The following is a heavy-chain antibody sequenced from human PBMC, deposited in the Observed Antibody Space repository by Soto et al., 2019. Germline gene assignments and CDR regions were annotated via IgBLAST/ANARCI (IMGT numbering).Heavy chain of an antibody. J-gene: IGHJ4*02. V-gene: IGHV6-1*01. D-gene: IGHD6-6*01. CDR1: GASVSSNSGA. CDR3: ARDIQLVQYFDY. Sequence: SQTLSLTCAISGASVSSNSGAWNCIRQSPSRGLEWLGRTYYRSKWYNDYAVSVKSRITINPDTSKNQFSLQLNSVTPEDTAVYYCARDIQLVQYFDYWGQGTLVTVSS. CDR2: TYYRSKWYN.